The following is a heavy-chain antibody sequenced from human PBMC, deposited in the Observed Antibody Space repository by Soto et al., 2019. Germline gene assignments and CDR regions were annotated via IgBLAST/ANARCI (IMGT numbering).Heavy chain of an antibody. V-gene: IGHV3-74*01. CDR2: INSDGSST. J-gene: IGHJ3*02. CDR3: ARVPSEDYYDSSGYYYAFDI. Sequence: GGSLRLSCAASGFTFSSYWMHWVRQAPGKGLVWVSRINSDGSSTGYADSVKGRFTISRDNAKNTLYLQMNSLRAEDTAVYYCARVPSEDYYDSSGYYYAFDIWGQGTMVTVSS. D-gene: IGHD3-22*01. CDR1: GFTFSSYW.